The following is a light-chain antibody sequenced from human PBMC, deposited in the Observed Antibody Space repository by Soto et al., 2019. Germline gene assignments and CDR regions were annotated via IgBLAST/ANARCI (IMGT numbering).Light chain of an antibody. V-gene: IGKV3-20*01. J-gene: IGKJ5*01. CDR3: QQYGSSIT. CDR2: GAS. CDR1: QSVSSSY. Sequence: EIVLTPSPGTLSLSPGERATLSCRASQSVSSSYLAWYQQKPGQAPRLLIYGASSRATGIPDRFSGSGSGTDFTLTINRREPEDFAVYYCQQYGSSITFGQGTRLEI.